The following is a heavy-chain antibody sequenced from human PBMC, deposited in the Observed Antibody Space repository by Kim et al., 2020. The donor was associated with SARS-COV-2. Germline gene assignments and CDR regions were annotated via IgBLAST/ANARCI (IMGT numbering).Heavy chain of an antibody. CDR1: GGSFSGYY. Sequence: SETLSLTCAVYGGSFSGYYWSWIRQPPGKGLEWIGEINHSGSTNYNPSLKSRVTISVDTSKNQFSLKLSSVTAADTAVYYCARGPRAFTIFGVVIGYYFDYWGQGTLVTVSS. V-gene: IGHV4-34*01. CDR3: ARGPRAFTIFGVVIGYYFDY. D-gene: IGHD3-3*01. CDR2: INHSGST. J-gene: IGHJ4*02.